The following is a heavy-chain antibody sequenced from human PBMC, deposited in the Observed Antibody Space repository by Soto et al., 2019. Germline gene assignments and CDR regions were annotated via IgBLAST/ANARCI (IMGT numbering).Heavy chain of an antibody. CDR3: ARLMGATTWFDP. Sequence: SETLSLTCTVSGGSISSYYWSWIRQPPGKGLEWIGYIYYSGSTTYNPSIKSRVTISVDTSKNQFSLKLSSVTAADTAVYYCARLMGATTWFDPWGQGTLVTVSS. V-gene: IGHV4-59*08. J-gene: IGHJ5*02. CDR1: GGSISSYY. D-gene: IGHD1-26*01. CDR2: IYYSGST.